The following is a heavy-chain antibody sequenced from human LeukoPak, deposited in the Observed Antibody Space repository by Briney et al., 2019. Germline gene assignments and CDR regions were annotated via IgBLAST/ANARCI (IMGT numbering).Heavy chain of an antibody. V-gene: IGHV1-2*02. CDR2: INPNSGGT. CDR1: GYTFTGYY. Sequence: AASVKVSCKASGYTFTGYYMYWVRQAPGQGLEWMGWINPNSGGTNYAQKFQGRVTMTRDTSISTAYMELSRLRSDDTAVYYCARFGIAAAGTFDYWGQGTLVTVSP. J-gene: IGHJ4*02. CDR3: ARFGIAAAGTFDY. D-gene: IGHD6-13*01.